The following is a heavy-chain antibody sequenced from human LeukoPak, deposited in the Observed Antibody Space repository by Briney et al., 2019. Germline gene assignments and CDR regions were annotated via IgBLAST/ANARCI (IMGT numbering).Heavy chain of an antibody. V-gene: IGHV3-7*03. D-gene: IGHD5-24*01. J-gene: IGHJ4*02. CDR2: IKQDGSEK. Sequence: GGSLRLSCVASGFPFSSYWMTWVRQAPGKGLEWVANIKQDGSEKYYVDSVKGRFIISRDNAKNSLYLQMNSLRVEDTAVYYCARDGYNFHYWGQGTLVTVSS. CDR1: GFPFSSYW. CDR3: ARDGYNFHY.